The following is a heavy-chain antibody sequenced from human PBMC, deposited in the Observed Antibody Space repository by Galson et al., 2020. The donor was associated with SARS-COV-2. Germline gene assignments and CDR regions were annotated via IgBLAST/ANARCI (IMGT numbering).Heavy chain of an antibody. V-gene: IGHV1-2*02. CDR1: GYTFTGYY. D-gene: IGHD6-13*01. CDR2: INPNSGGT. Sequence: ASVKVSCKASGYTFTGYYIHWVRQAPGQGLEWMGWINPNSGGTNYAQKFQGRVTMTRDTSISTAYMELSRLRSDDTAVYYCVRAFEYSSSWGLGGYWGQGTLVTVSS. CDR3: VRAFEYSSSWGLGGY. J-gene: IGHJ4*02.